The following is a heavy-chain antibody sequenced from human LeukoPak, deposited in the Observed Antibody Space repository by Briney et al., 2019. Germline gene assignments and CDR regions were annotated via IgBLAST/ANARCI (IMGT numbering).Heavy chain of an antibody. CDR2: ISSSSSYI. V-gene: IGHV3-21*01. CDR1: GFTFSSYS. Sequence: GGSLRLSCAASGFTFSSYSMNWVRQAPGKGLEWVSSISSSSSYIYYADSVEGRFTISRDNAKNSLYLQMNSLRAEDTAVYYCARGDARRGLRLADYGMDVWGKGTTVTVSS. D-gene: IGHD3-16*01. CDR3: ARGDARRGLRLADYGMDV. J-gene: IGHJ6*04.